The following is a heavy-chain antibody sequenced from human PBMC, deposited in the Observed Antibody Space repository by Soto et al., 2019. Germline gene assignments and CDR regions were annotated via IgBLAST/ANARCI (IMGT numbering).Heavy chain of an antibody. J-gene: IGHJ6*03. CDR3: ARGAPQGDLAYYYYMDV. V-gene: IGHV1-8*01. CDR2: MNPNSGNT. Sequence: ASVKVSCKVSGYTFTSYDINWVRQATGQGFEWMGWMNPNSGNTGYAQKFQGRVTMTRNTSISTAYMELSSLRSEDTAVYYCARGAPQGDLAYYYYMDVWGKGTTVTVSS. D-gene: IGHD2-21*02. CDR1: GYTFTSYD.